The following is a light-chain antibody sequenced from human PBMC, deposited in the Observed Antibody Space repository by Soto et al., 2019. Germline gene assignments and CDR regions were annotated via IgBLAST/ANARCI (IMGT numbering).Light chain of an antibody. V-gene: IGLV2-8*01. CDR1: SSDVGGYNY. J-gene: IGLJ1*01. CDR3: SSYAGNKNV. Sequence: QSALTQPPSASGSPGQSVTISCTGTSSDVGGYNYVSWYQQHPGKAPKLMIYEVSKRPSGVPDRFSGSKSGNTASLTVSGXXXXXXADYYCSSYAGNKNVFGTGTKVTVL. CDR2: EVS.